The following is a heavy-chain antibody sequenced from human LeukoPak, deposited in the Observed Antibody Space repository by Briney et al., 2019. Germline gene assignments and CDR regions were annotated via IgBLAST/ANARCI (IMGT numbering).Heavy chain of an antibody. CDR1: GGSFSGYY. Sequence: SETLSLTCAVYGGSFSGYYWSWIRQPPGKGLEWIGEINHSGSTNYNPSLKSRVTISVDTSKNQFSLKLSSVTAADTAVYYCARGESGYGDYEPYYYYYMDVWGKGTTVTVSS. J-gene: IGHJ6*03. CDR2: INHSGST. V-gene: IGHV4-34*01. D-gene: IGHD4-17*01. CDR3: ARGESGYGDYEPYYYYYMDV.